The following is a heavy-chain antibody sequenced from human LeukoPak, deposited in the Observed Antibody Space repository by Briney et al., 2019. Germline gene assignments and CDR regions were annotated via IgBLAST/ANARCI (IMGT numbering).Heavy chain of an antibody. CDR2: ISSSSSYI. D-gene: IGHD6-19*01. CDR3: ARDGDGSGSGYGMDV. CDR1: GFTFSSYS. V-gene: IGHV3-21*01. J-gene: IGHJ6*02. Sequence: GGSLRLSCAASGFTFSSYSMNWVRQAPGKGLEWVSSISSSSSYIYYGDSVKGRFTISRDNAKNSLYLQMNSLRAEDTAVYYCARDGDGSGSGYGMDVWGQGTTVTVSS.